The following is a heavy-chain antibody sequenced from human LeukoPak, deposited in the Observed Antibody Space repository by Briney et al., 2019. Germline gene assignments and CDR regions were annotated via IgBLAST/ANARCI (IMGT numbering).Heavy chain of an antibody. CDR2: IYSDGSRT. Sequence: GGSLRLSCAGSGFTLSNYWMHWVRQGPGKGLAWVSRIYSDGSRTTYADSVKGRFTISGDNAKNTLYLQMNSLRVDDTAVHYCTRSGRGGAFDIWGQGTMVTVSS. J-gene: IGHJ3*02. CDR3: TRSGRGGAFDI. CDR1: GFTLSNYW. D-gene: IGHD1-26*01. V-gene: IGHV3-74*03.